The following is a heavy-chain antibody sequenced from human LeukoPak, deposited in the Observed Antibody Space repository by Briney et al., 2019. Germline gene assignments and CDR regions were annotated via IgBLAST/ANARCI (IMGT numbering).Heavy chain of an antibody. D-gene: IGHD5-12*01. CDR2: IRSTANGYAT. CDR1: GFTFSGSA. J-gene: IGHJ6*03. Sequence: TGGSLRLSCAASGFTFSGSALHWVRQASGKGLEWVGRIRSTANGYATAYAASVKGRFTISRDDSKNTAYLQMDSLKTEDTAVYFCATHSPEWRYSGYYNYYYMDVWGNGTTVTVSS. V-gene: IGHV3-73*01. CDR3: ATHSPEWRYSGYYNYYYMDV.